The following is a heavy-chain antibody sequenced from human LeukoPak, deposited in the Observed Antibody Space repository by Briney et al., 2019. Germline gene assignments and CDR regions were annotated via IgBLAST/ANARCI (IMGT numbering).Heavy chain of an antibody. CDR1: GGSISSYY. D-gene: IGHD5-18*01. Sequence: SETLSLTCTVSGGSISSYYWSWIRQPPGKGLEWIGYIYYSGSTNCNPSLKSRVTISVDTSKNQFSLKLSSVTAADTAVYYCARHEGYSYGSPVFDYWGQGTLVTVSS. J-gene: IGHJ4*02. V-gene: IGHV4-59*08. CDR2: IYYSGST. CDR3: ARHEGYSYGSPVFDY.